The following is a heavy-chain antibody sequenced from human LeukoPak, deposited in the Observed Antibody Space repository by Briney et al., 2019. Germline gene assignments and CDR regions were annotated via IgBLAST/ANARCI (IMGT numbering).Heavy chain of an antibody. CDR2: IYGGGST. D-gene: IGHD3-10*01. CDR1: GFTVSSNY. CDR3: ARDQPGSYGDYFDY. J-gene: IGHJ4*02. Sequence: GGSLRLSCAASGFTVSSNYMSWVRQAPGKGLEWVSVIYGGGSTSYADSVKGRFIISRDNSKNMLYLQVNTLRAEDTAVYYCARDQPGSYGDYFDYWGQGTLVTVSS. V-gene: IGHV3-53*01.